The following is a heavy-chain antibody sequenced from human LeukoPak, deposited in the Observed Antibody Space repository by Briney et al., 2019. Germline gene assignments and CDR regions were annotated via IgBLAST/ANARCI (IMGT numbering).Heavy chain of an antibody. J-gene: IGHJ4*02. V-gene: IGHV1-2*02. CDR3: ARPYCTGNSCHDFFDY. CDR2: INPYTGGT. Sequence: ASVKVSCKASGYTFTSYYMHWIRQAPGQGLEWMGWINPYTGGTNYAQKFQGGVIMTRDTSISTAYMELGRVTSDDTAVYYCARPYCTGNSCHDFFDYWGQGTLVTVSS. CDR1: GYTFTSYY. D-gene: IGHD2-15*01.